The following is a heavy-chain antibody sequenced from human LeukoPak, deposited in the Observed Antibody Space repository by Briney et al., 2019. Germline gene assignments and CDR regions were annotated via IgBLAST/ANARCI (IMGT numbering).Heavy chain of an antibody. CDR2: ISGSGGST. CDR3: AIKPGYCSGGSCGALDY. D-gene: IGHD2-15*01. J-gene: IGHJ4*02. V-gene: IGHV3-23*01. CDR1: GFTFSSYA. Sequence: GGSLRLSCAASGFTFSSYAMSWVRQAPGKGLEWVSAISGSGGSTYYADSVKGRFTISRDNSKNTLYLQMSSLRAEDTAVYYCAIKPGYCSGGSCGALDYWGQGTLVTVSS.